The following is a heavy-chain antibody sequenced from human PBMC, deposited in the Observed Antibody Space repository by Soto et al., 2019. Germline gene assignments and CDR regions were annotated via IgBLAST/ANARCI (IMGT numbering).Heavy chain of an antibody. J-gene: IGHJ4*02. V-gene: IGHV1-46*01. CDR1: GYTFTSYY. CDR2: INPDGGNS. D-gene: IGHD1-1*01. Sequence: GASVKVSCKASGYTFTSYYMHWVRQAPGQGLEWMGIINPDGGNSGYAQKFQGRVTMTSDTSISTAHMELSSLRSEDTAVYYCARRAETNGWNGFGADKYYFDFWGQGTLVTVSS. CDR3: ARRAETNGWNGFGADKYYFDF.